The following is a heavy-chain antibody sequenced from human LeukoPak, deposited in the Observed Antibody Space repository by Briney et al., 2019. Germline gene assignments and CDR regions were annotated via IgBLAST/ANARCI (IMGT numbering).Heavy chain of an antibody. CDR3: ARDGNRDGDMDV. CDR2: ISSSSSLI. V-gene: IGHV3-48*01. Sequence: GGSLRLSCAASGFTFSTYSMNWVRQAPGKGLEWVSYISSSSSLIYYAGSVKGRFTVSRDSAKRSLYLRMNSLRAEDTAVYYCARDGNRDGDMDVWGKGTTVTVSS. J-gene: IGHJ6*03. D-gene: IGHD1-1*01. CDR1: GFTFSTYS.